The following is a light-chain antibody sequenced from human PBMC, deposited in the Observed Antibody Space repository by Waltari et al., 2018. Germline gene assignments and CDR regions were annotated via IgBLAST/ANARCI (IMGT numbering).Light chain of an antibody. Sequence: DIQMTQSPSSLSASVGDRVTITCRASQSISRNLNWYQQKPGKAPKHLIYAASSLQSGVSSMFSGSGSGTEFTLTISSLQPEDFATYVCRQSYSCPHTSGQGTKLDI. CDR3: RQSYSCPHT. J-gene: IGKJ2*01. CDR2: AAS. CDR1: QSISRN. V-gene: IGKV1-39*01.